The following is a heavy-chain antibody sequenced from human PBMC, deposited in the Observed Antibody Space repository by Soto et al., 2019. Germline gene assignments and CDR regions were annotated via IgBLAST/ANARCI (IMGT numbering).Heavy chain of an antibody. CDR3: AKEEIGSITMVRGPGRVYYGMDV. CDR2: ISGSGGST. Sequence: GESLKISCAASGFTFSSYAMSWVRQAPGKGLEWVSAISGSGGSTYYADSVKGRFTISRDNSKNTLYLQMNSLRAEDTAVYYCAKEEIGSITMVRGPGRVYYGMDVWGQGTTVTVSS. CDR1: GFTFSSYA. J-gene: IGHJ6*02. D-gene: IGHD3-10*01. V-gene: IGHV3-23*01.